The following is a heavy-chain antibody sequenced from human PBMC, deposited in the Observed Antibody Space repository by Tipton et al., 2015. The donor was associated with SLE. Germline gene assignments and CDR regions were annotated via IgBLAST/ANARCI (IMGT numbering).Heavy chain of an antibody. CDR1: GDSVSSNSAA. V-gene: IGHV6-1*01. J-gene: IGHJ6*03. CDR3: VKSVVVVSPRDYYYYMDV. CDR2: TYYMSKWYN. Sequence: VKPSQTLSLTCAISGDSVSSNSAAWNWIRQSPSRGLEWLGRTYYMSKWYNDYAVSVKSRIIINPDTSKNQFSLRLSSVTAADTGVYYCVKSVVVVSPRDYYYYMDVWGKGTTVTVSS. D-gene: IGHD2-15*01.